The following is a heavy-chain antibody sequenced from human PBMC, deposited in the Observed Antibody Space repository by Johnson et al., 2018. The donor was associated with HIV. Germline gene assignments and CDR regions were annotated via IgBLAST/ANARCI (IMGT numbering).Heavy chain of an antibody. CDR3: ARACRDGYTCDAFDI. D-gene: IGHD5-24*01. CDR2: FFSGGTT. V-gene: IGHV3-53*01. CDR1: GFSVRSNY. J-gene: IGHJ3*02. Sequence: VQLVESGGGLIQPGGSLRLSCAVSGFSVRSNYMSWVRQAPGKGLEWVSVFFSGGTTYYADSVNGRFTISRDNSKNTLFLHMNSLRADDTALYYCARACRDGYTCDAFDIWGQGTMVTVSS.